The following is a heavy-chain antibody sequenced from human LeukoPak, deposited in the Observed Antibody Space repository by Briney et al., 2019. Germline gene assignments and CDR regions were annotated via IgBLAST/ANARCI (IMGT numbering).Heavy chain of an antibody. Sequence: ASVKVSCKASGYTFTSYGISWVRQAPGQGLEWMGWINPNSGGTNYAQKFQGRVTMTRDTSISTAYMELSRLRSDDTAVYYCARADSSGYIYLGWCDPWGQGTLVTVSS. V-gene: IGHV1-2*02. J-gene: IGHJ5*02. CDR2: INPNSGGT. CDR1: GYTFTSYG. D-gene: IGHD3-22*01. CDR3: ARADSSGYIYLGWCDP.